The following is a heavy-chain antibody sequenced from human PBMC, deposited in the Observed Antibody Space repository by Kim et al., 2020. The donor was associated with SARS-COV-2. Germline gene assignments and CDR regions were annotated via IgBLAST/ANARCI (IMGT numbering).Heavy chain of an antibody. Sequence: PSLKSRVTISVDTSKNQFSLKLSSVTAADTAVYYCARGRANWNDGYYFDYWGQGTLVTVSS. V-gene: IGHV4-31*02. J-gene: IGHJ4*02. D-gene: IGHD1-1*01. CDR3: ARGRANWNDGYYFDY.